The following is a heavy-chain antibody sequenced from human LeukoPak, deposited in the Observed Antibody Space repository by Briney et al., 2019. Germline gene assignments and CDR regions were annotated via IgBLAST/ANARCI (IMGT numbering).Heavy chain of an antibody. Sequence: GGSLRLSCAASGFPFSSYEMNWVRQAPGKGLEWVSYISSSGSTIYYADSVKGRFTISRDNAKNSRYLQMNSLRAEDTAVYYCARKYCSSTSCLFDCWGQGTLVTVSS. V-gene: IGHV3-48*03. CDR2: ISSSGSTI. D-gene: IGHD2-2*01. CDR3: ARKYCSSTSCLFDC. J-gene: IGHJ4*02. CDR1: GFPFSSYE.